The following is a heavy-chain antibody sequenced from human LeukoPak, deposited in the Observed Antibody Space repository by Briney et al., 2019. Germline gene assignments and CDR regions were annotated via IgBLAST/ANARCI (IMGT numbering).Heavy chain of an antibody. Sequence: GGSLRLSCAASGFTFSSYSMNWVRQAPGKGLEWVSSISSSSSYIYYADSVKGRFPISRDNAKNSLYLQMNSLRAEDTAVYYCARDYSNSNYYYYGMDVWGQGTTVTVSS. J-gene: IGHJ6*02. D-gene: IGHD4-11*01. V-gene: IGHV3-21*01. CDR3: ARDYSNSNYYYYGMDV. CDR1: GFTFSSYS. CDR2: ISSSSSYI.